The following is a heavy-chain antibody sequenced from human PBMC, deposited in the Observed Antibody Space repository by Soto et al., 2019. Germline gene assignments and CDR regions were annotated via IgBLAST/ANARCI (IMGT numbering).Heavy chain of an antibody. CDR1: GGTFSSYA. CDR3: ARGAIYCSSTSCRGGWFDP. J-gene: IGHJ5*02. CDR2: IIPIFGTA. D-gene: IGHD2-2*01. Sequence: QVQLVQSGAEVKKPGSSVKVSCKASGGTFSSYAISWVRQAPGQGLEWMGGIIPIFGTANYAQKFQGRVTITADESTSTAYMELSSLRSDDTAVYYCARGAIYCSSTSCRGGWFDPWGQGTLVTVSS. V-gene: IGHV1-69*01.